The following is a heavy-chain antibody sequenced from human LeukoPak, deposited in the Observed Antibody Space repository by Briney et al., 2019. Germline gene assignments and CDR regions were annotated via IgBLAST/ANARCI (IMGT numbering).Heavy chain of an antibody. CDR3: ARGGRAYDFWSGYFDPNYYYYGMDV. D-gene: IGHD3-3*01. J-gene: IGHJ6*02. CDR1: GYTFTSYD. Sequence: ASVKVSCKASGYTFTSYDINWVRQATGQGLEWMGWMNPNSGNTGYAQKFQGRVTMTRNTSISTAYMELSSLRSEDTAVYYCARGGRAYDFWSGYFDPNYYYYGMDVWGQGTTVTVSS. CDR2: MNPNSGNT. V-gene: IGHV1-8*01.